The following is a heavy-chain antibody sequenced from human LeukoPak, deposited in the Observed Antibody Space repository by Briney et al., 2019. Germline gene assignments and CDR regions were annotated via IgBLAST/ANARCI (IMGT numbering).Heavy chain of an antibody. CDR3: ARDHDWAFDL. J-gene: IGHJ4*02. CDR1: GFPFSSYV. V-gene: IGHV3-48*02. Sequence: GGSLRLSCAASGFPFSSYVMSWVRQAPGKGLEWIAYINHNAEMILYPDFVKGRFTISRDNAKNSLYLQMNALRDEDTAIYYCARDHDWAFDLWGQGTLVTVSS. D-gene: IGHD3-9*01. CDR2: INHNAEMI.